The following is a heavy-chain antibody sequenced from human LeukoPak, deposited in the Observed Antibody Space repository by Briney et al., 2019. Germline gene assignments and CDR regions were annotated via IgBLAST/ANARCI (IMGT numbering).Heavy chain of an antibody. V-gene: IGHV4-59*01. Sequence: SETLSLTCTVSGGSISNYWWSWIRQPPGKGLEWIGYVFDSGGTNYNPSLKSRATISVDTSKKQFSLKLSSVTAADTAVYYCARGYSSSWNYFDYWGQGTLVTVSS. CDR2: VFDSGGT. J-gene: IGHJ4*02. CDR1: GGSISNYW. D-gene: IGHD6-13*01. CDR3: ARGYSSSWNYFDY.